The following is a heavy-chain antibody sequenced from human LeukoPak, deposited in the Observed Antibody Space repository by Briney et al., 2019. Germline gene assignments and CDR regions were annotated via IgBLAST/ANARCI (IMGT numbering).Heavy chain of an antibody. D-gene: IGHD2/OR15-2a*01. J-gene: IGHJ5*02. V-gene: IGHV4-34*01. CDR2: INHSGST. CDR1: GGSFSGYY. Sequence: PSETLSLTCAVYGGSFSGYYWSWIRQPPGKGLEWIGEINHSGSTNYNPSLKSRVTISVDTSKNQFSLKLSSVTAADTAVYYCARYLRSNWFDPWGQGTVVTVSS. CDR3: ARYLRSNWFDP.